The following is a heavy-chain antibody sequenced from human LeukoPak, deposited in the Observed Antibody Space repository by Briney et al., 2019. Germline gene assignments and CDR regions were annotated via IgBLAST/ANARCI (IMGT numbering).Heavy chain of an antibody. D-gene: IGHD3-22*01. Sequence: SETLSLTCAVSGGSISSSNWWSWVRQPPGKGLEWIGEIYHSGSTNYNPSLKSRVTISVDKSKNQFPLKLSSVTAGDTAVYYCAKDYYDSSGYNDAFDIWGQGTMVTVSS. V-gene: IGHV4-4*02. J-gene: IGHJ3*02. CDR2: IYHSGST. CDR1: GGSISSSNW. CDR3: AKDYYDSSGYNDAFDI.